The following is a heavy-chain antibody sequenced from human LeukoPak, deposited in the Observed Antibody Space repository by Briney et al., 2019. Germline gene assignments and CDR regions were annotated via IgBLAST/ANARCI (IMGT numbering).Heavy chain of an antibody. J-gene: IGHJ4*02. CDR1: GYSFTSYW. CDR3: ARRLSYGSGSYYTRGPHYYFDY. V-gene: IGHV5-51*01. Sequence: GESLKISCKGSGYSFTSYWIGWVRQMPGKGLEWMGIIYPGDSDTRYSPSFQGQVTISADKSISTAYLQWSSLKASDTAMYYCARRLSYGSGSYYTRGPHYYFDYWGQGTLVTVSS. CDR2: IYPGDSDT. D-gene: IGHD3-10*01.